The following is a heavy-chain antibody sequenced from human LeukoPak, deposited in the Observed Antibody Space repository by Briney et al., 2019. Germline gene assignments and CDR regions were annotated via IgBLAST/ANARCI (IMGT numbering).Heavy chain of an antibody. D-gene: IGHD3-3*01. CDR1: GGSISSGGYY. CDR2: IYHSGST. CDR3: ARDQGPIFGVPHGNFAY. J-gene: IGHJ4*02. Sequence: PSETLSLTCTVSGGSISSGGYYWSWIRQPPGKGLEWIGYIYHSGSTYYNPSLKSRVTISVDRSKNQFSLKLSSVTAADTAVYYCARDQGPIFGVPHGNFAYWGQGTLVTVSS. V-gene: IGHV4-30-2*01.